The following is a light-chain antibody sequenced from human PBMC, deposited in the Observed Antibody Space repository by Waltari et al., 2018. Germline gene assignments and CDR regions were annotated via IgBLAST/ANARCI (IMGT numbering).Light chain of an antibody. CDR1: LGVRSN. J-gene: IGKJ2*03. CDR3: QQYNNWYS. V-gene: IGKV3-15*01. Sequence: VMTQSPGTLSVSPGESATLSCRASLGVRSNLAWYQQKPGQAPRLLIYGASTRATGTPARFSGSGSGTEFTLTISSRQSEDVALYYCQQYNNWYSFGQGTKLEIK. CDR2: GAS.